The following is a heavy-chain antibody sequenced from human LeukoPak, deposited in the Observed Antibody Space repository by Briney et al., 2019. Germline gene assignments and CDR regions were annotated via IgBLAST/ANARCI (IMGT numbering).Heavy chain of an antibody. CDR3: ARRNFGTYYYDSSAYIGAAFDI. J-gene: IGHJ3*02. CDR1: GGSISSYY. CDR2: IYYSGST. D-gene: IGHD3-22*01. V-gene: IGHV4-59*08. Sequence: SETLSLTCAVSGGSISSYYWSWIRQPPGKGLEWIGYIYYSGSTNYNPSLKSRVTISVDTSKNQFSLKLSSVTAADTAVYYCARRNFGTYYYDSSAYIGAAFDIWGQGTMVTVSS.